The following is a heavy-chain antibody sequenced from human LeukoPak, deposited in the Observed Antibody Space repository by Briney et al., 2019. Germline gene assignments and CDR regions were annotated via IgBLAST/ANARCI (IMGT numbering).Heavy chain of an antibody. V-gene: IGHV1-8*01. CDR2: MNPNSGNT. D-gene: IGHD3-22*01. J-gene: IGHJ6*02. CDR1: GYTFTSYD. CDR3: AGGFSSGYYALLYYYYGMDV. Sequence: ASVKVSCKASGYTFTSYDINWVRQATGQGLEWMGWMNPNSGNTGYAQKFQGRVTMTRNTSISTAYMELSSLRSEDTAVYYCAGGFSSGYYALLYYYYGMDVWGQGTTVTVSS.